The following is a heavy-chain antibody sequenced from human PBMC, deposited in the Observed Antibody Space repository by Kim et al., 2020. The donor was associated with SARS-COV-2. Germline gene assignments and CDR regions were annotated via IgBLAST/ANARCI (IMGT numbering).Heavy chain of an antibody. V-gene: IGHV3-21*01. CDR3: ARASEHAIFDWLVRAFDI. D-gene: IGHD3-9*01. CDR1: GFTFSSYS. Sequence: GGSLRLSCAASGFTFSSYSMNWVRQAPGKGLEWVSSISSSSSYIYYADSVKGRFTISRDNAKNSLYLQMNSLRAEDTAVYYCARASEHAIFDWLVRAFDIWGQGTMVTVSS. CDR2: ISSSSSYI. J-gene: IGHJ3*02.